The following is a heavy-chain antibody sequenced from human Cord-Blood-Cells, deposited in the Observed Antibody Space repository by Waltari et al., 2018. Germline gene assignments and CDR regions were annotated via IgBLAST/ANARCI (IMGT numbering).Heavy chain of an antibody. CDR3: ARHIAGWDDAFDI. CDR1: GGSISSSRYY. J-gene: IGHJ3*02. V-gene: IGHV4-39*01. D-gene: IGHD1-26*01. CDR2: IYYSGST. Sequence: QLQLQESGPGLVKPSETLSLTCTVSGGSISSSRYYWGWIRQPPGKGLEWIGSIYYSGSTYYNPSLKSRVTISVDTSKNQFSLKLSSVTAADTAVYYCARHIAGWDDAFDIWGQGTMVTDSS.